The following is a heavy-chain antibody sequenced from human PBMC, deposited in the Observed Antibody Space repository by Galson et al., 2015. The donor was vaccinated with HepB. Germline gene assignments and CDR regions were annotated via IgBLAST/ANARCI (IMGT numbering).Heavy chain of an antibody. CDR2: IRSKTNSYAT. J-gene: IGHJ4*02. V-gene: IGHV3-73*01. Sequence: SLRLSCAASGFTFSGSAMHWVRQASGKGLEWVGRIRSKTNSYATAYAASVKGRFTISRDDSKNTAYLQMNSLKTEGTAVYYCTRHSDNTLTTFDYWGQGTLVTVSS. D-gene: IGHD1-1*01. CDR1: GFTFSGSA. CDR3: TRHSDNTLTTFDY.